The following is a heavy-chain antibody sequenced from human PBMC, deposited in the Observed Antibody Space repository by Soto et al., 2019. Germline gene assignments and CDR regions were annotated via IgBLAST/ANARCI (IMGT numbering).Heavy chain of an antibody. CDR2: ISYDGSNK. V-gene: IGHV3-30*18. D-gene: IGHD2-2*01. CDR1: GFTFSSYG. CDR3: AKEVWDIVVVPAAMDPYFDY. J-gene: IGHJ4*02. Sequence: GGSLRLSCAASGFTFSSYGMHWVRQAPGKGLEWVAVISYDGSNKYYADSVKGRFTISRDNSKNTLYLQMNSLRAEDTAVYYCAKEVWDIVVVPAAMDPYFDYWGQGTLVTVSS.